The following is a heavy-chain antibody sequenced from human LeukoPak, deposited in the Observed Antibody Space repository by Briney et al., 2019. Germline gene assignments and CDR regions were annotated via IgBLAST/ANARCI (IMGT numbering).Heavy chain of an antibody. CDR3: AKDDYGDYAAFDI. CDR1: GFTFSSYG. Sequence: GGSLRLSCAASGFTFSSYGMSWVRQAPGKGLEWVSAISGSGGSTYYADSVKGRFTISRDNSKNTLYLQMNSLRAEDTAVYYCAKDDYGDYAAFDIWGQGTMVTVSS. D-gene: IGHD4-17*01. V-gene: IGHV3-23*01. CDR2: ISGSGGST. J-gene: IGHJ3*02.